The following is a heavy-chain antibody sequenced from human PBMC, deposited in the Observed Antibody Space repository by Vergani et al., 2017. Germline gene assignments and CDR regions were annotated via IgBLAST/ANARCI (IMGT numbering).Heavy chain of an antibody. D-gene: IGHD3-10*01. Sequence: QVQLQESGPGLVKPSQTLSLTCTVSGGSISSGDYYWSWIRQPPGKGLEWIGYIYYSGSTYYNPSLKSRVTISVDTSKNQFSLKLSSVTAADTAVYYCARVGVVRGVSYYYYYYGMDVWVQGTTVTVSS. V-gene: IGHV4-30-4*08. CDR3: ARVGVVRGVSYYYYYYGMDV. CDR1: GGSISSGDYY. CDR2: IYYSGST. J-gene: IGHJ6*02.